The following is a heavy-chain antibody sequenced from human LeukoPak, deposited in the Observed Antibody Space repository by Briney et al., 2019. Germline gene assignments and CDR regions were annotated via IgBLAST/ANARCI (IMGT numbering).Heavy chain of an antibody. CDR1: VYTFTSYS. CDR2: MSAYNGNT. V-gene: IGHV1-18*01. J-gene: IGHJ4*02. Sequence: ASVNVSCKASVYTFTSYSISWVRQAPGQGPEWMGWMSAYNGNTIYAQKVKGRVTMTTDKSTSPAYMELRCLKSDDTAVYYCARASYCSDGSCYSDYWGQGTLVTVSS. CDR3: ARASYCSDGSCYSDY. D-gene: IGHD2-15*01.